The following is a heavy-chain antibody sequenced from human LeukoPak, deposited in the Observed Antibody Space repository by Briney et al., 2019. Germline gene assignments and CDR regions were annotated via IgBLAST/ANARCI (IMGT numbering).Heavy chain of an antibody. D-gene: IGHD1-1*01. CDR3: AKDKSWNVCDY. V-gene: IGHV3-30*18. J-gene: IGHJ4*02. CDR1: GFTFSSYG. CDR2: ISYDGSNK. Sequence: GGSLRLSCAASGFTFSSYGMHWVRQAPGKGLEWVAVISYDGSNKYYADSVKGRFTISRDNANKFSFLQMNSLRAEDTAVYYCAKDKSWNVCDYWGRGTLVTVSS.